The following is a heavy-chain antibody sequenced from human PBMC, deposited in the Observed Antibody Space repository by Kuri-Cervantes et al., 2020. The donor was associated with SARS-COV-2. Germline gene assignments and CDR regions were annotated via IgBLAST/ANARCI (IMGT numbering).Heavy chain of an antibody. CDR3: AKDMSIGAAAGTHDYYMDV. V-gene: IGHV3-64*02. CDR2: ISGNGGSI. D-gene: IGHD6-13*01. J-gene: IGHJ6*03. Sequence: GGSLRLSCAASGFTFSSYAMNWVRQAPGKGLEYVSTISGNGGSIFYADSVKGRFIISRDNSKNTLYLQTNSLRAEDTAVYYCAKDMSIGAAAGTHDYYMDVWGKGTTVTVSS. CDR1: GFTFSSYA.